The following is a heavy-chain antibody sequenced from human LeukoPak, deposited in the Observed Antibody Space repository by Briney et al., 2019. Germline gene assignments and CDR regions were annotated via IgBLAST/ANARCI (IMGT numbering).Heavy chain of an antibody. CDR1: GFTLGGNA. J-gene: IGHJ1*01. CDR3: AKDLSWWAAADH. CDR2: VGGDDRT. V-gene: IGHV3-23*01. D-gene: IGHD2-15*01. Sequence: GGSLRLPCAASGFTLGGNAMSWIRQTPGRGLEWVSGVGGDDRTHYADSVRGRFTISRDNSMNTVSLDMNWLRVEDTAIYYCAKDLSWWAAADHWGQGALVTVAS.